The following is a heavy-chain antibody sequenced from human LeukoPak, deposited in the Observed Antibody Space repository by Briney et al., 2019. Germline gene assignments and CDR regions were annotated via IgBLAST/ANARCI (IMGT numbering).Heavy chain of an antibody. CDR3: ARGLRNDILTGYYFGAFDI. D-gene: IGHD3-9*01. CDR2: IYYSGST. CDR1: GGSISSSSYY. J-gene: IGHJ3*02. V-gene: IGHV4-39*07. Sequence: SETLSLTCTVSGGSISSSSYYWGWIRQPPWKGLEWIGSIYYSGSTYYNPSLKSRVTISVDTSKNQFSLKLSSVTAADTAVYYCARGLRNDILTGYYFGAFDIWGQGTMVTVSS.